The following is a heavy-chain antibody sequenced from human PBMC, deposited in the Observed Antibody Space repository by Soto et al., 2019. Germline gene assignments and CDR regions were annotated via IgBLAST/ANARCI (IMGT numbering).Heavy chain of an antibody. CDR1: GGSISSSDW. CDR2: IYHSGST. CDR3: ARFGAHGSETDF. V-gene: IGHV4-4*02. J-gene: IGHJ4*02. Sequence: QVQLQESGPGLVKPSGTLSLTCAVSGGSISSSDWWGWVRQPPGKGLEWIGEIYHSGSTNYNPSLKSRATISVDNFNNQFSLNLSSVTAADTAVYYCARFGAHGSETDFWGQGTLVTVSS. D-gene: IGHD3-10*01.